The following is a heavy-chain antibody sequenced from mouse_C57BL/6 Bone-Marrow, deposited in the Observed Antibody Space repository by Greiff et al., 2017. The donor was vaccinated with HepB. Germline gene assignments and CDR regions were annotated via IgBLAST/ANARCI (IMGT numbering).Heavy chain of an antibody. CDR3: ARMDSNYVLDY. Sequence: QVTLKVSGPGLLQPSQSLSLSCSFSGFSLSTFGMGVVWIRPPSGKGLEWLAHSWWDDDKYNNPSLKSRPINSKDTSKNQVFLKIANVDTADTATYYCARMDSNYVLDYWGQGTTLTVSS. CDR1: GFSLSTFGMG. D-gene: IGHD2-5*01. V-gene: IGHV8-8*01. CDR2: SWWDDDK. J-gene: IGHJ2*01.